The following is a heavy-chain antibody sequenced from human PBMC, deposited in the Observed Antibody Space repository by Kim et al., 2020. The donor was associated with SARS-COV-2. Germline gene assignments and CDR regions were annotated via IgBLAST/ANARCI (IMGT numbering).Heavy chain of an antibody. J-gene: IGHJ5*02. CDR2: INPNSGGT. Sequence: ASVKVSCKASGYTFTGYYMHWVRQAPGQGLEWMGRINPNSGGTNYAQKFQGRVTMTRDTSISTAYMELSRLRSDDTAVYYCARAAHRRYCSGGSCKNWFDPWGQGTLVTVSS. CDR1: GYTFTGYY. V-gene: IGHV1-2*06. CDR3: ARAAHRRYCSGGSCKNWFDP. D-gene: IGHD2-15*01.